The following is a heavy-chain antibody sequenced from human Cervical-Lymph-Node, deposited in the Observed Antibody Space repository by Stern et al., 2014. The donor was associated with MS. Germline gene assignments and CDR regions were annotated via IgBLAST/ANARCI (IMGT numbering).Heavy chain of an antibody. CDR3: ARDVARKYYFDS. D-gene: IGHD2-21*01. Sequence: VQLVQSGPEEKKPGASVRGSCKASGNTFTSNYIHWVRQAPGQALEWMGLINPSTGSSIYAQRFQGRVAMTRDTSSTTVYLELSSLTSEETALYYCARDVARKYYFDSWGQGTLVTVSS. CDR1: GNTFTSNY. V-gene: IGHV1-46*01. CDR2: INPSTGSS. J-gene: IGHJ4*02.